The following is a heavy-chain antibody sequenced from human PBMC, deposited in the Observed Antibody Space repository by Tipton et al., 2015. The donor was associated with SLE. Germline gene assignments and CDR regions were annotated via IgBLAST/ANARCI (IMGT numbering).Heavy chain of an antibody. CDR3: ARDQLKIFDY. Sequence: SLRLSCAASGFTFSDNSMSWVRQAPGKGLEWVSLIYSGGGHTYYADSVKGRFTISRDNSKNTLYLQMNSLRAEDTAVYYCARDQLKIFDYWGQGTLVTVSS. D-gene: IGHD1-1*01. V-gene: IGHV3-23*03. CDR2: IYSGGGHT. CDR1: GFTFSDNS. J-gene: IGHJ4*02.